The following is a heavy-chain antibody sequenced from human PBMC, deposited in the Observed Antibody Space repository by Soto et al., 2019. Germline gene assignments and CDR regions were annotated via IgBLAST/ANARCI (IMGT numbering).Heavy chain of an antibody. J-gene: IGHJ4*02. Sequence: VRLSCQASGFNFDNYGMHWVRQAPGKGLGWVAVITYDGSNKYYADSVKGRFTISRDNSKNTLSLHLNTLKPEDTAVYHCAKDRVGGTFYTPLGFWGQGTLVTVSS. CDR3: AKDRVGGTFYTPLGF. CDR1: GFNFDNYG. V-gene: IGHV3-30*18. CDR2: ITYDGSNK. D-gene: IGHD1-7*01.